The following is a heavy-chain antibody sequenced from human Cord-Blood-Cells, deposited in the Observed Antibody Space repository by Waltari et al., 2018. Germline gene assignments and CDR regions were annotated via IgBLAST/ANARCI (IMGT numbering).Heavy chain of an antibody. CDR3: AAGIAVAVWYFDL. V-gene: IGHV4-39*01. CDR2: IYYSGST. J-gene: IGHJ2*01. D-gene: IGHD6-19*01. CDR1: GRAIRTDSYE. Sequence: LQLQESGPALVKPSEARSPACTDSGRAIRTDSYECRWFRQPPGKGLEWIGSIYYSGSTYYNPSLKSRVTISVDTSKNQFSLKLSSVTAADTAVYYCAAGIAVAVWYFDLWGRGTLVTVSS.